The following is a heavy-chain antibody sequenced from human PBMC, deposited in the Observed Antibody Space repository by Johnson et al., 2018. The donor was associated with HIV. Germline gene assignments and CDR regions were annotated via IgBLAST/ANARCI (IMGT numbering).Heavy chain of an antibody. CDR2: IYSGGST. CDR1: GFTVSSNY. Sequence: VQLLESGGGLVQPGGSLRLSCAASGFTVSSNYMSWVRQAPGKGLEWVSVIYSGGSTYYADSVKGRFSIPRDNSKHTLYLQMNSLRAEDAAVYYCARDLRLGAIDAFDIWGQGTMVSVSS. V-gene: IGHV3-66*01. J-gene: IGHJ3*02. CDR3: ARDLRLGAIDAFDI. D-gene: IGHD1-26*01.